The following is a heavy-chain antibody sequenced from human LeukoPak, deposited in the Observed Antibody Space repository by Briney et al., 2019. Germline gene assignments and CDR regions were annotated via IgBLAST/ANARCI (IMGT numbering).Heavy chain of an antibody. CDR2: ISGSGGST. Sequence: GGSLRLSCAASGFTFSSYAMSWVRQAPGKGLEWVSAISGSGGSTYYADSVKGRFTISKDDAKNALYLQMNSLRAEDTAVYYCARDPKWLDYWGQGTLVTVSS. V-gene: IGHV3-23*01. D-gene: IGHD5-12*01. CDR3: ARDPKWLDY. CDR1: GFTFSSYA. J-gene: IGHJ4*02.